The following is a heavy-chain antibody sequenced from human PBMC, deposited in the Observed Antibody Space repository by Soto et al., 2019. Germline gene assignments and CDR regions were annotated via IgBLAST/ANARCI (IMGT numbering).Heavy chain of an antibody. CDR2: IYYSGDT. Sequence: QVQLHESGPGLVKPSETLSLTCSVSGGSMNSYYWSWIRQSPGKGLEWLGYIYYSGDTKYNPSLQSRISISVDTTKNHFSLRLTSVTAADTAVYYCARDRNKLWKNDAFDIWGQGTIVTVSS. D-gene: IGHD3-3*01. CDR1: GGSMNSYY. J-gene: IGHJ3*02. CDR3: ARDRNKLWKNDAFDI. V-gene: IGHV4-59*01.